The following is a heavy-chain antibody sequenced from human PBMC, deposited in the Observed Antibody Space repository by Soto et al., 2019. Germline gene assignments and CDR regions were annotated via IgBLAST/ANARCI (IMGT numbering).Heavy chain of an antibody. J-gene: IGHJ4*02. V-gene: IGHV4-34*01. CDR1: GGSLNGYY. CDR3: ARGRGIATRFFDY. CDR2: INHAGVT. Sequence: QVQLQQWGPGLLKPSETLSLTCAVYGGSLNGYYSSWVRQSPGKGLEWIGEINHAGVTKYNPSLKSRLTISLDTSKNQFSLKVTSVTAADTAIYYCARGRGIATRFFDYWGRGALVTVSS. D-gene: IGHD6-6*01.